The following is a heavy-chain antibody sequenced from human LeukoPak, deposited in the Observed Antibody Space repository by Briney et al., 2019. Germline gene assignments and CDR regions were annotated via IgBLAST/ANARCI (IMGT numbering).Heavy chain of an antibody. CDR2: ISPYTGNP. D-gene: IGHD2-2*01. CDR1: GYTFTSYG. V-gene: IGHV1-18*01. Sequence: ASVKVSCKASGYTFTSYGISWVRQAPGQGLQWMGWISPYTGNPNYAQHLQGRVTMTTDTSTSTAYMELRSLRSDDTAVYYCARERGYCSSTSCYEEGIFDYWGQGTLATVSS. CDR3: ARERGYCSSTSCYEEGIFDY. J-gene: IGHJ4*02.